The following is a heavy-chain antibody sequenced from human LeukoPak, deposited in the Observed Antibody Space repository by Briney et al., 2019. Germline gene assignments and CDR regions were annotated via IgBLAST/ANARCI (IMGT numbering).Heavy chain of an antibody. CDR3: ARDSPLDY. J-gene: IGHJ4*02. V-gene: IGHV3-33*01. CDR1: GFPFSNSG. D-gene: IGHD1-14*01. CDR2: IWSNGRNK. Sequence: GRSLRLSCAASGFPFSNSGMHWVRQAPGKGLEWVTLIWSNGRNKFYSDSLKGRFTVSRDNAKNMLYLQMDSLRAEDTAVYYCARDSPLDYWGQGTLVTVSS.